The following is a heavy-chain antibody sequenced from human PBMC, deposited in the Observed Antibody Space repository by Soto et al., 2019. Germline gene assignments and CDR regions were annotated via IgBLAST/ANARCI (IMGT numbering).Heavy chain of an antibody. CDR2: IYYSGST. Sequence: SETLSLTCTVSGGSISSGDYYWSWIRQPPGKGLEWIGYIYYSGSTYYNPSLKSRVTISVDTSKNQFSLKLSSVTAADTAVYYCASYLTVPYYYYGMDVWGQGTTVTVSS. CDR3: ASYLTVPYYYYGMDV. D-gene: IGHD4-4*01. CDR1: GGSISSGDYY. J-gene: IGHJ6*02. V-gene: IGHV4-30-4*01.